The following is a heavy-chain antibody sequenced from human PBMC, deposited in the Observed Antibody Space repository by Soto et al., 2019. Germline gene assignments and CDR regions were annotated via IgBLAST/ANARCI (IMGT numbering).Heavy chain of an antibody. D-gene: IGHD1-26*01. CDR1: GGTFSSYA. V-gene: IGHV1-69*01. CDR3: AFRIRDYSGNYYYYYGMDV. J-gene: IGHJ6*02. CDR2: IIPIFGTA. Sequence: QVQLVQSGAEVKKPGSSVKVSCKASGGTFSSYAIRWVRQAPGQGLEWMGGIIPIFGTANYAQKFQGRVTITADESTSTAYMELSSLRSEDTAVYYCAFRIRDYSGNYYYYYGMDVWGQGTTVTVSS.